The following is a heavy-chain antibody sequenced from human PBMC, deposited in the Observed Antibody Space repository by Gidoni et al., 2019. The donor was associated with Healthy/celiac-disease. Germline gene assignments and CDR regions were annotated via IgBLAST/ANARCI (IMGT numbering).Heavy chain of an antibody. CDR2: INHSGST. V-gene: IGHV4-34*01. D-gene: IGHD1-26*01. CDR1: GGSFSGYY. CDR3: ASAGRWLARDYYYYGMDV. Sequence: QVQLQQWGAGLLKPSETLSLTCAVYGGSFSGYYWSWIRQPPGKGLEWIGEINHSGSTNYNPSLKSRVTISVDTSKNQFSLKLSSVTAADTAVYYCASAGRWLARDYYYYGMDVWGQGTTVTVSS. J-gene: IGHJ6*02.